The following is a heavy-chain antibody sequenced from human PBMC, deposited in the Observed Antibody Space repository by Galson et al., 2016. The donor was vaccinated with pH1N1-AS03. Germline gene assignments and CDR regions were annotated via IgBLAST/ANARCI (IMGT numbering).Heavy chain of an antibody. J-gene: IGHJ2*01. Sequence: LRLSCAASRLTVSSNYMSWVRQAPGKGLEWASVIYSGGSAYYADSVKGRFTISRHNSKNTLYLQMNSLRAEDTAVYYCAREAVSRYWYFDLWGRGTLVTVSS. D-gene: IGHD4-17*01. CDR1: RLTVSSNY. CDR3: AREAVSRYWYFDL. CDR2: IYSGGSA. V-gene: IGHV3-53*04.